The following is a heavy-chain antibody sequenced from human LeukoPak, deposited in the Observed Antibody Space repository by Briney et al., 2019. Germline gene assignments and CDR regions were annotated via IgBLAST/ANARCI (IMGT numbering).Heavy chain of an antibody. CDR2: IYYSGST. Sequence: PSETLSLTCTVSGGSISSYYWSWIRQPPGKGLEWIGYIYYSGSTNYNPSLKSRVTISVDTSKNQFSLKLSSVTAADTAVYYCARVGYGFNAMDLWGQGTTVTVSS. V-gene: IGHV4-59*01. CDR3: ARVGYGFNAMDL. CDR1: GGSISSYY. J-gene: IGHJ6*02. D-gene: IGHD5-12*01.